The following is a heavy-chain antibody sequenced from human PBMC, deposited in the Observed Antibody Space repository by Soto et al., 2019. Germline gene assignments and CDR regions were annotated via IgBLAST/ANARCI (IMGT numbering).Heavy chain of an antibody. J-gene: IGHJ4*02. Sequence: EVQLVESGGGLVQPGRSLRLSCAASGFTFDDYAMHWVRQAQGRGLEWVSGISWNSGSIGYADSVKGRFTISRDNAKNSLYLQMNSLRAEDTALYYCAKDKGSGWGFDYWGQGTLVTVSS. CDR2: ISWNSGSI. D-gene: IGHD6-19*01. CDR1: GFTFDDYA. CDR3: AKDKGSGWGFDY. V-gene: IGHV3-9*01.